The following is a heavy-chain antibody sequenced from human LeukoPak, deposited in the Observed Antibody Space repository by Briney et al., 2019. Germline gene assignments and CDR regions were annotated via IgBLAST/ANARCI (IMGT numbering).Heavy chain of an antibody. CDR3: AKSPYYYDSTDY. CDR1: GFTFSSYA. Sequence: PGGSLRLSCAASGFTFSSYAMHWVRQAPGKGLEWVAVISYDGSNKYYADSVKGRFTISRDNSKNTLYLQMNSLRAEDTAVYYCAKSPYYYDSTDYWGQGTLVTVSS. J-gene: IGHJ4*02. D-gene: IGHD3-22*01. CDR2: ISYDGSNK. V-gene: IGHV3-30-3*02.